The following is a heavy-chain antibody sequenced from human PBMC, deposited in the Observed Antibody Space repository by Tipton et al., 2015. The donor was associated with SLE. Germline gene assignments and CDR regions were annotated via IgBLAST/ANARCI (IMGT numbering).Heavy chain of an antibody. V-gene: IGHV4-59*01. CDR2: IYYTGST. J-gene: IGHJ2*01. D-gene: IGHD6-13*01. CDR1: GDSITTNYY. CDR3: AREGSSTWYWFFDL. Sequence: TLSLTCTVSGDSITTNYYWTWLRQPPGKGLEWIGYIYYTGSTNYNPSLKSRVTISVDTSKNQFSLRLTSLTAADTAVYYCAREGSSTWYWFFDLWGRGTPVTVSS.